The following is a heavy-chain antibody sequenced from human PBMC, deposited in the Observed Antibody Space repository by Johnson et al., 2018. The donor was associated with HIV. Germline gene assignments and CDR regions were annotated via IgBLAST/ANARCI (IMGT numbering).Heavy chain of an antibody. J-gene: IGHJ3*02. CDR2: INWNGGRT. Sequence: VQLVESGGGVVRPGGSLRLSCAGSGFIFDDYDMTWVRQAPGKGLEWVSGINWNGGRTGYADSVKGRFTISRDNAKNSLYLQMNSLRAEDTALYYCARDRIWGYAFDIWGQGTMVTVSS. CDR1: GFIFDDYD. CDR3: ARDRIWGYAFDI. D-gene: IGHD3-16*01. V-gene: IGHV3-20*04.